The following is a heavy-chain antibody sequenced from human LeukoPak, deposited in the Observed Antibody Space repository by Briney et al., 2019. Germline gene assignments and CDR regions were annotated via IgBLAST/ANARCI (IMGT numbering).Heavy chain of an antibody. CDR2: GHHSGST. CDR1: GASVYSYY. CDR3: ASSSPAHDY. V-gene: IGHV4-59*02. J-gene: IGHJ4*02. D-gene: IGHD6-6*01. Sequence: PSETLSLTCTVSGASVYSYYWSWIRQPPGKGLEWIGYGHHSGSTSYNPSLKSRVTISVDTPKNVFSLRVDSVTAADTAVYYCASSSPAHDYWGQGTLVTVSS.